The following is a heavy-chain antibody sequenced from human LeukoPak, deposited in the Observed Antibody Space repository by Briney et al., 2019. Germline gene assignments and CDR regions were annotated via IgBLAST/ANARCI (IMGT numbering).Heavy chain of an antibody. V-gene: IGHV1-8*01. J-gene: IGHJ5*02. CDR1: GYTFTSYD. CDR2: MNPNSGNT. Sequence: ASVKVSCKASGYTFTSYDINWVRQATGQGLEWMGWMNPNSGNTGYAQKLQGRVTMTTDTSTSTAYMELRSLRSDDTAVYYCARFYDSLDNWFDPWGQGTLVTVSS. D-gene: IGHD3-22*01. CDR3: ARFYDSLDNWFDP.